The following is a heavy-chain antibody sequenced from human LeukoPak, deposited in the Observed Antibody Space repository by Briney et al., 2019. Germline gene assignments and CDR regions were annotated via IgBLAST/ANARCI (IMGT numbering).Heavy chain of an antibody. CDR2: INPNSGGT. CDR1: GYTFAGYY. CDR3: ARSPPSTRRSWFDP. D-gene: IGHD2-2*01. Sequence: ASVKVYCKASGYTFAGYYMHWVRQAPGQGLEWMGWINPNSGGTNYAQKFQGRVTMTRDTSISTAYMELSRLRSDDTAVYYCARSPPSTRRSWFDPWGQGALVTVSS. V-gene: IGHV1-2*02. J-gene: IGHJ5*02.